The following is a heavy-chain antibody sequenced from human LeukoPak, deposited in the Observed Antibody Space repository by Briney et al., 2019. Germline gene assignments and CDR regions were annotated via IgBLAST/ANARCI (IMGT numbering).Heavy chain of an antibody. CDR1: GGSISSNNNY. CDR2: IYYDGST. J-gene: IGHJ6*03. Sequence: SETLSLTCTVSGGSISSNNNYWGWIRQPPGKGLEWIGSIYYDGSTYYNPSLKSRVTISVDTSKNQFSLKLSSVTAADTAVYYCARSRSIWSGNINYYYYYMDVWGKGTTVTVSS. V-gene: IGHV4-39*07. CDR3: ARSRSIWSGNINYYYYYMDV. D-gene: IGHD3-3*01.